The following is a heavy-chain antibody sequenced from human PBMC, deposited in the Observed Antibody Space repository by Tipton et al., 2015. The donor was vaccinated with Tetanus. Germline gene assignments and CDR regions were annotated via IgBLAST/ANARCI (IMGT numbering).Heavy chain of an antibody. Sequence: LRLSCTVSGGSISSYYWSWIRQPPGKGLERIGYIYYSGSTNYNPSLKSRVTISVDTSKNQFSLKLSSVTAADTAVYYCARGGRYDYGVQGWFDPWGQGTLVTVSS. D-gene: IGHD4-17*01. V-gene: IGHV4-59*01. CDR1: GGSISSYY. CDR3: ARGGRYDYGVQGWFDP. J-gene: IGHJ5*02. CDR2: IYYSGST.